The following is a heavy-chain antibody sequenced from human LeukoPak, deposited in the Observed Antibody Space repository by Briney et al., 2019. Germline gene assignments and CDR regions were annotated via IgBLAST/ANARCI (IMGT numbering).Heavy chain of an antibody. CDR1: GFTFSSYA. CDR3: AKAITTGWYYFDY. Sequence: GGSLRLSCAASGFTFSSYAMSWVRQAPGKGVEWVSAISVSGASTYYADSVKGRFTISRDNSKNTLYLQMNSLRADDTAVYYCAKAITTGWYYFDYWGQGTLVTVSS. CDR2: ISVSGAST. J-gene: IGHJ4*02. V-gene: IGHV3-23*01. D-gene: IGHD6-19*01.